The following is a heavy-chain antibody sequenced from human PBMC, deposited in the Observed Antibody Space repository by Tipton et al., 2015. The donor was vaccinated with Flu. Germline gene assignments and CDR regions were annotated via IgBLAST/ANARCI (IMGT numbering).Heavy chain of an antibody. Sequence: TLSLTCTVSGGSINSYYWSWIRQSAGKGLEWIGRIYPTGSTNTNRYFKSRVTMSVDTSKNQISLRLTSVTAADTAVYYCARDTARSDYYNGMDVWGQGTTVSVS. CDR1: GGSINSYY. V-gene: IGHV4-4*07. D-gene: IGHD5-18*01. J-gene: IGHJ6*02. CDR2: IYPTGST. CDR3: ARDTARSDYYNGMDV.